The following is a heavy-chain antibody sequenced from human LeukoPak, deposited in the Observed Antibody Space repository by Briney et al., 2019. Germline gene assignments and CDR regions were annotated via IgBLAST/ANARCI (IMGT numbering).Heavy chain of an antibody. D-gene: IGHD3-22*01. J-gene: IGHJ4*02. V-gene: IGHV3-15*01. Sequence: WIRQPPGKGLEWIGSIKSKTDGGTTDYAAPVKGRFTISRDDSKNTLYLQMNSLKTEDTAVYYCTTGGGDDSSGYYYLPEDYWGQGTLVTVSS. CDR2: IKSKTDGGTT. CDR3: TTGGGDDSSGYYYLPEDY.